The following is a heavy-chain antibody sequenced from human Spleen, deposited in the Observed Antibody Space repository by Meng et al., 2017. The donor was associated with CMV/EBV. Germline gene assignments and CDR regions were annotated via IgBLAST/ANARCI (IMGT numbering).Heavy chain of an antibody. CDR2: ITPMIDKT. V-gene: IGHV1-69*02. CDR1: GGTFSSYS. J-gene: IGHJ6*02. D-gene: IGHD3-9*01. CDR3: ARLDILESYFYYGMDV. Sequence: SVKVSCKASGGTFSSYSVSWVRQAPGQGLEWMGRITPMIDKTNYAQTFQGRLTLYADESTGTVYMELSSLRSEDTAVYYCARLDILESYFYYGMDVWGHGTTVTVSS.